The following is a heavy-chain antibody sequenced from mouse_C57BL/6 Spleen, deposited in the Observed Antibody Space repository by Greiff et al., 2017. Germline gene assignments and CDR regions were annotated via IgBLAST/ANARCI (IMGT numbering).Heavy chain of an antibody. J-gene: IGHJ4*01. CDR2: IDPSDSET. CDR3: ASSCTTIVAPGAMDY. CDR1: GYTFTSYW. V-gene: IGHV1-52*01. D-gene: IGHD1-1*01. Sequence: QVQLQQPGAELVRPGSSVKLSCKASGYTFTSYWMHWVKQRPIQGLEWIGNIDPSDSETHYNQKFKDKATLTVDKSSSTGYMQLSCLTSEDSAVYYCASSCTTIVAPGAMDYWGQGTSVTVSS.